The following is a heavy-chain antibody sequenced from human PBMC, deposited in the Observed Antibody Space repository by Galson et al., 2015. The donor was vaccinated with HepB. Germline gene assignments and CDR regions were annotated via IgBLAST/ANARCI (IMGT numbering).Heavy chain of an antibody. Sequence: SETLSLTCTVSGDSISSSSYYWGWIRQPPGKGLEWIGSISYSGSTYYNPSLESRVTIFVDTSKSQFSLRLSSVTAADTAVFYCARGGPGYCSSTSCYRNYGMDVWGQGTTVTVSS. CDR2: ISYSGST. CDR3: ARGGPGYCSSTSCYRNYGMDV. D-gene: IGHD2-2*01. J-gene: IGHJ6*02. V-gene: IGHV4-39*01. CDR1: GDSISSSSYY.